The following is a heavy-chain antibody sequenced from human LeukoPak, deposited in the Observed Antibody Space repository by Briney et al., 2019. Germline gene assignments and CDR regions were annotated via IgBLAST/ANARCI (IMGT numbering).Heavy chain of an antibody. CDR3: AKIAETSGIYGQGYDY. J-gene: IGHJ4*02. CDR1: GFTFSTYG. CDR2: ISGSGDNT. Sequence: PGGSLRLSCAASGFTFSTYGMSWVRQAPGKRLEWVSGISGSGDNTHNADFVKGRFTISRDNSKNTLYLQMNSLRAEDTAVYYCAKIAETSGIYGQGYDYWGQGTLVTVSS. V-gene: IGHV3-23*01. D-gene: IGHD1-26*01.